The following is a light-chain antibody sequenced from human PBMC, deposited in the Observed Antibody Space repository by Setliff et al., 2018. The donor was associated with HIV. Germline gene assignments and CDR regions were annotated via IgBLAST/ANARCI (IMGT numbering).Light chain of an antibody. J-gene: IGLJ1*01. CDR1: TSNIGTNN. Sequence: QSVLTQPPSASGTPGQRVTISCSGSTSNIGTNNVNWYQHLPGTAPKLLIYADNQRPSGVPDRFSGSKSGTSASLAISGLQSEDEADYYCAAWDDSLNGRGVFATGTKVTVL. CDR3: AAWDDSLNGRGV. V-gene: IGLV1-44*01. CDR2: ADN.